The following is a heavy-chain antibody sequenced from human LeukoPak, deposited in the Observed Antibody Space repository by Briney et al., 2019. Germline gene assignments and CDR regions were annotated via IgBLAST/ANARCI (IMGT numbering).Heavy chain of an antibody. J-gene: IGHJ5*02. Sequence: SETLSLTRAVSGGSISSGGYSWSWIRQPPGKGLEWIGYIYHSGSTYYNPSLKSRVTISINRSKNQFSLKVRSVTAADTAVYYCARDYGDNNWFDPWGQGSLVTVSS. D-gene: IGHD4-17*01. V-gene: IGHV4-30-2*01. CDR3: ARDYGDNNWFDP. CDR2: IYHSGST. CDR1: GGSISSGGYS.